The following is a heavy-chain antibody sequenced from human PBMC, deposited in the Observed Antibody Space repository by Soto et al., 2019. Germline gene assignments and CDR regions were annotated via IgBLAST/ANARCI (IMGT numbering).Heavy chain of an antibody. CDR3: ARDYGITARPGRLGFDY. V-gene: IGHV4-59*01. J-gene: IGHJ4*02. D-gene: IGHD6-6*01. CDR2: IYYSGST. Sequence: PSETLSLTCTVSGGSISIYSWSWVRQPPGKGLERIGHIYYSGSTSYNPSLKSRGTISVDTSKNQFSLKLNSVTAADTAVYYCARDYGITARPGRLGFDYWGQGTLVTVSS. CDR1: GGSISIYS.